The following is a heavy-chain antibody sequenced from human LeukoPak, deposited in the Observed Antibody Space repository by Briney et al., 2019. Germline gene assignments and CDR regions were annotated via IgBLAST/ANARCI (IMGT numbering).Heavy chain of an antibody. D-gene: IGHD3-10*01. V-gene: IGHV3-13*05. CDR3: ARGRFGESFDY. CDR1: GFTSSGNN. CDR2: IGTAGDP. J-gene: IGHJ4*02. Sequence: GGSLRLSCAASGFTSSGNNWTWVAKAPGKVLEWVSAIGTAGDPYYPGSVKGRFTISRENAKNSLYLQMNSLRAGDTAVYYCARGRFGESFDYWGQGTLVTVSS.